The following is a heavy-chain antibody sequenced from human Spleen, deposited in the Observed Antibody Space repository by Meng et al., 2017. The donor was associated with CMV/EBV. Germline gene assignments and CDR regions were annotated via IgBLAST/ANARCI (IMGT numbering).Heavy chain of an antibody. CDR2: IYTSGST. V-gene: IGHV4-4*07. J-gene: IGHJ2*01. Sequence: GSLRLSCTVSGGSITSYYWNWIRQPAGKGLEWIGRIYTSGSTNYNPSLKSRVTMSVDTSKNQFSLKLNSVIDADTAVYYCVRGRRSGGDDWYFDLWGRGTLVTVSS. CDR3: VRGRRSGGDDWYFDL. D-gene: IGHD3-16*01. CDR1: GGSITSYY.